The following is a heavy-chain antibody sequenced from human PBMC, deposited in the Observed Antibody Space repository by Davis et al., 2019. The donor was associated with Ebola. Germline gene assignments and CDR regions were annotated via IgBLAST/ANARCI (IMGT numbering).Heavy chain of an antibody. CDR2: ISYDGSNK. J-gene: IGHJ4*02. CDR3: ARSVYSNYAFDY. D-gene: IGHD4-11*01. CDR1: GFTFSSYA. Sequence: PGGSLRLSCAASGFTFSSYAMHWVRQAPGKGLEWVAVISYDGSNKYYADSVKGRFTISRDNSKNTLYLQMNSLRAEDTAVYYCARSVYSNYAFDYWGQGTLVTVSS. V-gene: IGHV3-30-3*01.